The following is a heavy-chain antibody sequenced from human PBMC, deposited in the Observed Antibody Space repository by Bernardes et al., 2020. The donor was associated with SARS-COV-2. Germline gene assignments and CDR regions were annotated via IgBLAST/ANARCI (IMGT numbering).Heavy chain of an antibody. V-gene: IGHV1-24*01. D-gene: IGHD2-2*01. J-gene: IGHJ6*02. Sequence: ASLEVCWKVSGYTLTELSMHWVRQAPGKGLEWMGGFDPEDGETIYAQKFQGRVTMTEDTSTDTAYMELSSLRSEDTAVYYCRVVPAAMEYYYYGMDVWGQGTTVTVSS. CDR2: FDPEDGET. CDR1: GYTLTELS. CDR3: RVVPAAMEYYYYGMDV.